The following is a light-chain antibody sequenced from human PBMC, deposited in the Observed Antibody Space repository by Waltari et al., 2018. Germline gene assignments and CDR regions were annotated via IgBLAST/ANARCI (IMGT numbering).Light chain of an antibody. V-gene: IGLV1-44*01. CDR2: SNN. CDR3: AAWDDSLNGLV. CDR1: SSNIGSNT. Sequence: QSVLTQPPSASGTPGQRVTISCSGSSSNIGSNTVNWYQQLPGTAPKLLIYSNNQRPSGVPDRFSGSKSGTLASLAIRGLQSEDEADYYCAAWDDSLNGLVFGGGTKLTVL. J-gene: IGLJ2*01.